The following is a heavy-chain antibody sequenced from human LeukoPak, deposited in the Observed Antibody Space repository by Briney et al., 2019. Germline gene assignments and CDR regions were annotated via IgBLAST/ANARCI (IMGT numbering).Heavy chain of an antibody. Sequence: ASVKVSCKASGYTFTGYYMHWVRQAPGQGLEWMGWINPNSGGTNYAQKFQGRVTMTRDTSTSTVYMELSSLRSEDTAVYYCARERLAASNWFDPWGQGTLVTVSS. J-gene: IGHJ5*02. CDR3: ARERLAASNWFDP. V-gene: IGHV1-2*02. CDR1: GYTFTGYY. D-gene: IGHD6-13*01. CDR2: INPNSGGT.